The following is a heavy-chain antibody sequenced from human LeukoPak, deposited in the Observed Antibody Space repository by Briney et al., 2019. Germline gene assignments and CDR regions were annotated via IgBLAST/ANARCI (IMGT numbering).Heavy chain of an antibody. CDR1: GGSISSSSYY. V-gene: IGHV4-39*07. D-gene: IGHD6-19*01. Sequence: SETLSLTCTVSGGSISSSSYYWGWIRQPPGKGLEWIGSIYYSGSTYYNPSLKSRVTISVDTSKNQFSLKLSSVTAADTAVYYCAREGVGQWSADYWGQGTLVTVSS. J-gene: IGHJ4*02. CDR3: AREGVGQWSADY. CDR2: IYYSGST.